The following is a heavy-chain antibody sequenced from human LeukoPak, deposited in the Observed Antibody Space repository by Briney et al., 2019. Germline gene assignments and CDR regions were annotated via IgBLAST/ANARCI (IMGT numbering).Heavy chain of an antibody. Sequence: SETLSLTCTVSGGSISSSSFYWGWIRQSRGKGPEWIGSIYYSGNTYYNPSLKSRVTISVDTSENQFSLKLSSVTAADTAVYYCARDRHYYYGSGSYCGEFDPWGQGTLVTVSS. CDR1: GGSISSSSFY. J-gene: IGHJ5*02. CDR2: IYYSGNT. V-gene: IGHV4-39*07. CDR3: ARDRHYYYGSGSYCGEFDP. D-gene: IGHD3-10*01.